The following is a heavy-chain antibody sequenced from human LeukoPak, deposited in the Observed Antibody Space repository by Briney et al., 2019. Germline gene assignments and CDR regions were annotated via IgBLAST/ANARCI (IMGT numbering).Heavy chain of an antibody. J-gene: IGHJ4*02. Sequence: GGSLRLSCAASGFMFSSNWMSWVRLAPGKGLEWVANIKEDGTETYYVDSVKGRFTISRDNSKNTLYLQMNSLRAEDTAVYYCAKSLTYYHENSDSIWGQGTLVTVSS. V-gene: IGHV3-7*03. D-gene: IGHD3-22*01. CDR2: IKEDGTET. CDR3: AKSLTYYHENSDSI. CDR1: GFMFSSNW.